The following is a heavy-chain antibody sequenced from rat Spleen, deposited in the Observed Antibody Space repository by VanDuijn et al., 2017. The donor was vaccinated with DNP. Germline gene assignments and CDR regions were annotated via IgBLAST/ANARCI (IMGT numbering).Heavy chain of an antibody. CDR3: ATLFGK. CDR1: GFTFSTFP. D-gene: IGHD4-6*01. V-gene: IGHV5-46*01. Sequence: EVQLVESGGGLVQPGRSMKLSCAASGFTFSTFPMAWVRQAPTKGLEWVASISTNGGSTYYRDSVKGRFTISRDNAKSTLYLQMDSLTSEDTATYYCATLFGKWGQGVMVTVSS. J-gene: IGHJ2*01. CDR2: ISTNGGST.